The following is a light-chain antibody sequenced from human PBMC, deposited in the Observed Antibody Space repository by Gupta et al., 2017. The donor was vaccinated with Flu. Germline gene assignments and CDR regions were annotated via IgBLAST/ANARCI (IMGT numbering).Light chain of an antibody. CDR3: QQRSLWPLT. V-gene: IGKV3-11*01. CDR2: DAS. CDR1: QSVGSY. Sequence: QVIFALSAGEMATLYCRASQSVGSYLAWYQQKPGQAHRLLMYDASNRATGIPARFSGSGFGADFTLTISSLELEDLAVYYCQQRSLWPLTFGGGTKVEIK. J-gene: IGKJ4*01.